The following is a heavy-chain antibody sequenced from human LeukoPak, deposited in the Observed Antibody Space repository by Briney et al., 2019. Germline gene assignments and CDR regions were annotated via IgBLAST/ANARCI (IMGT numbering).Heavy chain of an antibody. CDR1: GFTFSSYD. D-gene: IGHD3-10*01. CDR3: SIVGIWFGDLGGVL. Sequence: GGSLRLSCAASGFTFSSYDMNWVRQAPGKGLEWVSYISSSGSTIYYADSVKGRFTISRDNANNSLYLQMNSLRVEDTAHYYCSIVGIWFGDLGGVLGGRGTLVTVSS. V-gene: IGHV3-48*03. J-gene: IGHJ4*02. CDR2: ISSSGSTI.